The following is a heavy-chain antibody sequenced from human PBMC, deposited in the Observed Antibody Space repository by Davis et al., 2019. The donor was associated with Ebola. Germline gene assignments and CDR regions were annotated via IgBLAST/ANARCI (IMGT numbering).Heavy chain of an antibody. J-gene: IGHJ6*02. CDR2: INAGNGNT. CDR3: ARGSSKAYYYYGMDV. Sequence: ASVTVSCKASLYTFTSYAMHWVRQAPGQRLEWMGWINAGNGNTKYSQKFQGRVTITRDTSASTAYMELSSLRSEDTAVYYCARGSSKAYYYYGMDVWGQGTTVTVSS. CDR1: LYTFTSYA. D-gene: IGHD6-6*01. V-gene: IGHV1-3*01.